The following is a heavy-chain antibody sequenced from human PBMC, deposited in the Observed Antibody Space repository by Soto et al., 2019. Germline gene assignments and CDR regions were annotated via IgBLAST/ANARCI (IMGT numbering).Heavy chain of an antibody. D-gene: IGHD2-15*01. CDR2: ISGTGGST. CDR3: ARALHGGNFDY. Sequence: PGGSLRLSCAASGFTFNNYAMNWVRQAPGKGLEWVATISGTGGSTYYADSVKGRFTISRDNSKNTLYLQMNSLRVEDTAVYYCARALHGGNFDYWGQGTLVTVSS. CDR1: GFTFNNYA. J-gene: IGHJ4*02. V-gene: IGHV3-23*01.